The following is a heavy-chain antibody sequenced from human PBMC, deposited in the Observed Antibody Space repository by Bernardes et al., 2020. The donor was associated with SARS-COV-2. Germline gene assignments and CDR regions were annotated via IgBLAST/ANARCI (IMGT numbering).Heavy chain of an antibody. CDR3: ARDQFKYFYPSGRPSVSEAFDI. Sequence: SETLSLTCTVSGASVNSGFNYWGWVRQAPGKGLEWIGNIYYTGDTKYNPSLRSRVTISIDTSKNQFSLDLTSVTAADTAVYYCARDQFKYFYPSGRPSVSEAFDIWGQGTMVTVSS. CDR2: IYYTGDT. CDR1: GASVNSGFNY. D-gene: IGHD3-10*01. V-gene: IGHV4-61*01. J-gene: IGHJ3*02.